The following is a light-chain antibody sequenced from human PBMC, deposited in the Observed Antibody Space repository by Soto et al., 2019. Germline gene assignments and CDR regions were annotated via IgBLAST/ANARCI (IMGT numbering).Light chain of an antibody. V-gene: IGKV3D-15*01. CDR3: QQYNNWPVT. Sequence: EIVMTQSPATLSVSPGERATLSCRASQSIRNNLAWYQQKPGQAPRLLISGASTRATGISARFGGSGSGTEFTLTISSLQSEDLAVYYCQQYNNWPVTFGGGTKVDIK. CDR2: GAS. J-gene: IGKJ4*01. CDR1: QSIRNN.